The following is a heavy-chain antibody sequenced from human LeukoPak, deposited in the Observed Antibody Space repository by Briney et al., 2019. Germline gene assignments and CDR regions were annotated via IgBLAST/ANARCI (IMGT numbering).Heavy chain of an antibody. D-gene: IGHD4-17*01. CDR1: GYKFTSHW. Sequence: GESLKISCKGSGYKFTSHWIGWVRQMPGKGLEWMGIIYPGDSHTRYSPSFQGQVTISADKSIYTAYLQWSSLKASDTAIYYCATGGDYSTFNFDYWGQGTLVTVSS. CDR3: ATGGDYSTFNFDY. V-gene: IGHV5-51*01. CDR2: IYPGDSHT. J-gene: IGHJ4*01.